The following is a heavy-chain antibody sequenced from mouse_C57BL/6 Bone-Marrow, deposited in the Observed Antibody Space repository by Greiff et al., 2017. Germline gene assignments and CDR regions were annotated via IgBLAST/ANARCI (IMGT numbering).Heavy chain of an antibody. Sequence: EVKLMESGGGLVKPGGSLKLSCAASGFTFSSYTMSWVRQTPEKRLEWVATISGGGGNTYYPDSVKGRFTISRDNAKNTLYLQMSSLRSEDTALYYCARQDLYGNFDYWGQGTTLTVSS. CDR1: GFTFSSYT. CDR3: ARQDLYGNFDY. J-gene: IGHJ2*01. CDR2: ISGGGGNT. V-gene: IGHV5-9*01. D-gene: IGHD2-1*01.